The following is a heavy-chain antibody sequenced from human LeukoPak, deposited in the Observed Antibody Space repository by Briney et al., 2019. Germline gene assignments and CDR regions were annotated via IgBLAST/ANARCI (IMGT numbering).Heavy chain of an antibody. CDR2: ISSSGSTI. V-gene: IGHV3-48*04. CDR3: AELGITMIGGV. Sequence: GGSLRLSCAASGFTLSSYSMNWVRQAPGKGLEWVSYISSSGSTIYYADSVKGRFTISRDNAKNSLYLQMNSLRAEDTAVYYCAELGITMIGGVWGKGTTVTIST. CDR1: GFTLSSYS. D-gene: IGHD3-10*02. J-gene: IGHJ6*04.